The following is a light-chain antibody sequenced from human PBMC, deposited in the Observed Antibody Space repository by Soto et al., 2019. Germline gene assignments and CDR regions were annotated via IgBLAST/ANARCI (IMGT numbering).Light chain of an antibody. CDR3: KQLNSNPLT. V-gene: IGKV1-9*01. Sequence: DIQLTQSPSFLPASVGDRVTITCRASQGISNYLAWYQQKPGKAPGLLMYAASTLQRGVSSRFSGSGSGTKFILTISNLQPEDFATYYCKQLNSNPLTLGGGTKVNIK. J-gene: IGKJ4*01. CDR2: AAS. CDR1: QGISNY.